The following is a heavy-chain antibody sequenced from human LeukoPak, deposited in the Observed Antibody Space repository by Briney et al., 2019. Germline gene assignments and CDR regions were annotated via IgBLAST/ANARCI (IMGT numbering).Heavy chain of an antibody. J-gene: IGHJ4*02. V-gene: IGHV5-51*01. CDR3: ARQLRGSSWYYFDY. Sequence: GESLQISCKASGYSFTTYWIGWVRHMPGKGLEWMGIIYPGDSDTRYSPSFQGQVTISADKSISTAYLQWSSLKASDTAMYYCARQLRGSSWYYFDYWGQGTLVTVSS. CDR1: GYSFTTYW. D-gene: IGHD6-13*01. CDR2: IYPGDSDT.